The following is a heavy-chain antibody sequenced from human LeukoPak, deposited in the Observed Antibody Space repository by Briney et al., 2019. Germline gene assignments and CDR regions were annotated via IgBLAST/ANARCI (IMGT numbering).Heavy chain of an antibody. Sequence: SETLSLTCTVSGASISSYYWSWIRQPPGKGLEWIGYIYYSGSTNYNPSLKSRVTISVAKNQFSLKLSSVTAADTAVYYCAREVADYGGYYYYHYMDVWGKGTTVTISS. CDR2: IYYSGST. D-gene: IGHD4-23*01. CDR3: AREVADYGGYYYYHYMDV. J-gene: IGHJ6*03. V-gene: IGHV4-59*01. CDR1: GASISSYY.